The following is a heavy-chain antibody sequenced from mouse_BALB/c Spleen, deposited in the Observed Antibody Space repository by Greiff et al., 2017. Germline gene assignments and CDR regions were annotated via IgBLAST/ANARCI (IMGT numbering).Heavy chain of an antibody. CDR3: ASPHPNAVRGFAY. CDR2: ISYSGST. Sequence: DVKLQESGPGLVKPSQSLSLTCTVTGYSITSDYAWNWIRQFPGNKLEWMGYISYSGSTSYNPSLKSRISITRDTSKNQFFLQLNSVTTEDTATYYCASPHPNAVRGFAYWGQGTLVTVSA. CDR1: GYSITSDYA. J-gene: IGHJ3*01. V-gene: IGHV3-2*02. D-gene: IGHD1-1*01.